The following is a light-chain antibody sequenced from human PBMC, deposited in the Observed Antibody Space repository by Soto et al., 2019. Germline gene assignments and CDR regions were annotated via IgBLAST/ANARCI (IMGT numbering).Light chain of an antibody. J-gene: IGKJ1*01. CDR3: QHYGRSPPSWP. V-gene: IGKV3-20*01. Sequence: EIVLTQSPGTLSLSPGERATLSCRASQSVSSNYLAWYQQKPGQPPRLLISDASSRATGIPDRFSGSGYGNDFTLTISGLEPEDCAVYYCQHYGRSPPSWPFGQGPKVEIK. CDR1: QSVSSNY. CDR2: DAS.